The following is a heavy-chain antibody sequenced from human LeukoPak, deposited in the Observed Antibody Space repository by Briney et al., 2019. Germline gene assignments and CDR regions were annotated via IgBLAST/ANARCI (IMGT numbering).Heavy chain of an antibody. J-gene: IGHJ3*02. CDR3: ARYSAGDYLFIDAFDI. CDR1: GDSVSSNSAA. Sequence: SQTLSLTCAISGDSVSSNSAAWNWIRQSPSRGLEWLGRTYYRSKRYNDYAVSVKSRITINPDTSKNQFSLQLNSVTPEDTAVYYCARYSAGDYLFIDAFDIWGQGTMVTVSS. CDR2: TYYRSKRYN. D-gene: IGHD4-17*01. V-gene: IGHV6-1*01.